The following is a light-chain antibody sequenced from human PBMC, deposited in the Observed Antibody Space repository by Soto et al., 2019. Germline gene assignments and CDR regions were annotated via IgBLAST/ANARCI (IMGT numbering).Light chain of an antibody. CDR3: AASADSLNGSYV. J-gene: IGLJ1*01. CDR1: RSNIGSNT. Sequence: QSVLTQPPSTSGTPGQRVTISCSGSRSNIGSNTVTWYQQLPGTAPELLIYSNNQRPSGVPDRFSGSKSGTSASLAISGLQSEDEADYYCAASADSLNGSYVFGTGTQLTVL. V-gene: IGLV1-44*01. CDR2: SNN.